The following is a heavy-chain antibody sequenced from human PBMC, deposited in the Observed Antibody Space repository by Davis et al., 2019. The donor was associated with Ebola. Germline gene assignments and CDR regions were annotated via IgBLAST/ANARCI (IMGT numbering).Heavy chain of an antibody. CDR3: AKSGLSFGVVKYHYGMDV. CDR1: GFTFSSYA. Sequence: GGSLRLSCAASGFTFSSYAMHWVRQAPGKVLEWVAVISSDGSIKYYADSVKGRFTISRDNSKKTLDLQMNSLRAEDTAVYYCAKSGLSFGVVKYHYGMDVWGKGTTVTVSS. V-gene: IGHV3-30*04. D-gene: IGHD3-3*01. CDR2: ISSDGSIK. J-gene: IGHJ6*04.